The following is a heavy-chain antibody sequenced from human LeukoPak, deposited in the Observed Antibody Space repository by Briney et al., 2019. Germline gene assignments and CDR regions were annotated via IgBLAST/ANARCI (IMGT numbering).Heavy chain of an antibody. V-gene: IGHV3-7*05. D-gene: IGHD3-22*01. Sequence: GGSLRLSCAASEFTFSRYWMSWVRQAPGKGLEWVANIKEDGSEKYYVDSVKGRFTISRDNAKNSLYLQMNSLRAEDTAVYYCARYLYASSGFDYWGQGTLVTVSS. J-gene: IGHJ4*02. CDR3: ARYLYASSGFDY. CDR1: EFTFSRYW. CDR2: IKEDGSEK.